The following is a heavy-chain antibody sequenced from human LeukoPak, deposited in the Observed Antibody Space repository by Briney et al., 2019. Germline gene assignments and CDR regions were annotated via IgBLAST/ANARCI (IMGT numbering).Heavy chain of an antibody. CDR1: GGSISSGGYY. CDR3: ARVGLGYCSSTSCLRRQYYYYYYMDV. J-gene: IGHJ6*03. CDR2: IYYSGST. V-gene: IGHV4-61*08. D-gene: IGHD2-2*01. Sequence: SETLSLTCTVSGGSISSGGYYWSWIRQPPGKGLEWIGYIYYSGSTNYNPSLKSRVTISVDTSKNQFSLKLSSVTAADTAVYYCARVGLGYCSSTSCLRRQYYYYYYMDVWGKGTTVTVSS.